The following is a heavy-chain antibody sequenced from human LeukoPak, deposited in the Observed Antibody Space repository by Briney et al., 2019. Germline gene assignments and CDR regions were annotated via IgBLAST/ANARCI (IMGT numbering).Heavy chain of an antibody. J-gene: IGHJ4*02. Sequence: GGSLRLSCAAYGFTFSSYSMNWVRQGPGKGLEWVSSISSSSSYIYYAGSVKGRFTISRDNAKNSLYLQMNSLRAEDTAVYYCARGEEMAQLFDYWGQGTLVTVSS. V-gene: IGHV3-21*01. CDR3: ARGEEMAQLFDY. CDR2: ISSSSSYI. D-gene: IGHD5-24*01. CDR1: GFTFSSYS.